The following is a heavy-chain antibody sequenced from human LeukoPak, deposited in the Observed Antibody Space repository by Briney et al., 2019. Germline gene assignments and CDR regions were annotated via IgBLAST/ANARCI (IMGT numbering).Heavy chain of an antibody. Sequence: PGGSLRLSCAASGFTASSNYMSWVRQAPGKGLEWVSVIYSGGSTYYADSVKGRFTISRDNSKNTLYLQMNSLRAEDTAVYYCARVPRRYCSGGSCPYYFDYWGQGTLVTVSS. V-gene: IGHV3-66*01. CDR3: ARVPRRYCSGGSCPYYFDY. D-gene: IGHD2-15*01. CDR2: IYSGGST. J-gene: IGHJ4*02. CDR1: GFTASSNY.